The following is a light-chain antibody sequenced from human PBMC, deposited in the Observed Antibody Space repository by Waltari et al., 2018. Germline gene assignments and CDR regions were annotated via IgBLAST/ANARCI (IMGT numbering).Light chain of an antibody. CDR1: SSDVCYVNY. V-gene: IGLV2-8*01. CDR3: TSLAAGSTWV. CDR2: EVT. J-gene: IGLJ3*02. Sequence: QSALTQPPSASGSPGPSVPLACTGTSSDVCYVNYVSWYQQHPGKAPKLMIYEVTKRPSGVPDRFSGSKSDNTASLTVSGVQVEDEADYYCTSLAAGSTWVFGGGTKLTVL.